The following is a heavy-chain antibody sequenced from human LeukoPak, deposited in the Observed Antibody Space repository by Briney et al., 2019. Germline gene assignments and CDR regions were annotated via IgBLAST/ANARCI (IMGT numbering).Heavy chain of an antibody. V-gene: IGHV4-34*01. D-gene: IGHD2-8*01. Sequence: SETLSLTCAVYGGSFSGYYWSWIRQPPGKGLEWIGSIYYSGSTYYNPSLKSRVTISVDTSKNQFSLKLSSVTAADTAVYYCARVGELMVYAPHGPDDAFDIWGQGTMVPSLQ. CDR3: ARVGELMVYAPHGPDDAFDI. CDR1: GGSFSGYY. J-gene: IGHJ3*02. CDR2: IYYSGST.